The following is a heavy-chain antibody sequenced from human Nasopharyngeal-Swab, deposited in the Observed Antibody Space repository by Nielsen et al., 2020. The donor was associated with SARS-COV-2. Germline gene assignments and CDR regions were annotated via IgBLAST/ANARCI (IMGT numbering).Heavy chain of an antibody. Sequence: GSLRLSCTVSDYSISSYYWTWIRQPPGQGLEWIGYIYYSGSPNYNPSLKSRVTLSLDTSKSQLSLKLSSVTAADTAVYYCARVHYYDSTYYYYGLDVWGQGTTVTVSS. D-gene: IGHD3-22*01. CDR2: IYYSGSP. J-gene: IGHJ6*02. CDR3: ARVHYYDSTYYYYGLDV. CDR1: DYSISSYY. V-gene: IGHV4-59*13.